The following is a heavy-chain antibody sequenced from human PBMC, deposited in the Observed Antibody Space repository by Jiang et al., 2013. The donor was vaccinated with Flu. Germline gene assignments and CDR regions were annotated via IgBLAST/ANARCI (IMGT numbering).Heavy chain of an antibody. CDR3: ARETYYYDISGSYDSRIWYFDL. CDR2: IYWDDDI. J-gene: IGHJ2*01. D-gene: IGHD3-22*01. CDR1: GFSLTTSGTG. Sequence: GFSLTTSGTGVWGWDPWAPTERALEWLAFIYWDDDIRYSPSLKSRLTVTKDASIDQVVLTMTDMDPGDTATYYCARETYYYDISGSYDSRIWYFDLWGRGALVTVSS. V-gene: IGHV2-5*02.